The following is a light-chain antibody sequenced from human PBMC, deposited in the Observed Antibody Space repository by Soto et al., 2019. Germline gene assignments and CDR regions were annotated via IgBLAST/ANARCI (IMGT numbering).Light chain of an antibody. CDR3: GTWDSSLSVVV. Sequence: QSVLTQPPSVSAAPAQKVTISCSGSSSNIGRAYVSWYQQFPGTAPKLLIYDNNKRPSGIPDRFSGSKSGTSATLGITGLQTGDEADYFCGTWDSSLSVVVIGGGTKLTVL. J-gene: IGLJ2*01. V-gene: IGLV1-51*01. CDR1: SSNIGRAY. CDR2: DNN.